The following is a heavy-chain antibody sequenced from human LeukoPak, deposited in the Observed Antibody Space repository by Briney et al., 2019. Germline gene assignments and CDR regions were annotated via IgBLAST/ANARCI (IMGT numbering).Heavy chain of an antibody. CDR2: IRYDGSNK. Sequence: PGRSLRLSCAASGFTFSSYGMHWVRQAPGKGLEWVAFIRYDGSNKYYADSVKGRFTISRDNSKNTLYLQMNSLRAEDTAVYYCAKAHGGNWLGAFDIWGQGTMVTVSS. CDR3: AKAHGGNWLGAFDI. CDR1: GFTFSSYG. V-gene: IGHV3-30*02. J-gene: IGHJ3*02. D-gene: IGHD4-23*01.